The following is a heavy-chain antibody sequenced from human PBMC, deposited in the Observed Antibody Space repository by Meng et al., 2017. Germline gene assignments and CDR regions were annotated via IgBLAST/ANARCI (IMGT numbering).Heavy chain of an antibody. J-gene: IGHJ2*01. Sequence: SVKVSCKASGGSFSHYAFNWVRPGPGQGLEWMGRVIPFLDRTDYAQKFQGRVTITADESTSTAYMELSSLRSEDTAVYYCARDTYSSGNYWYFDLWGRGTLVTVSS. CDR3: ARDTYSSGNYWYFDL. CDR1: GGSFSHYA. D-gene: IGHD6-19*01. V-gene: IGHV1-69*13. CDR2: VIPFLDRT.